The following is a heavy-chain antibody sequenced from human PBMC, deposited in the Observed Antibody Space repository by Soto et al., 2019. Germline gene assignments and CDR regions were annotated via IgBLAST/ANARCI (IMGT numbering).Heavy chain of an antibody. CDR2: ISAHNGNT. CDR1: GYDFTTYG. CDR3: ARGRYRDY. Sequence: QVHLVQSGAEVKKPGASVKVSCKGSGYDFTTYGITWVRQAPGQGLEWMAWISAHNGNTDYAQKLQGRVTVTRDTSKITAYMELRSLRSDDTAVYYCARGRYRDYWGQGALVTVSS. D-gene: IGHD1-1*01. J-gene: IGHJ4*02. V-gene: IGHV1-18*01.